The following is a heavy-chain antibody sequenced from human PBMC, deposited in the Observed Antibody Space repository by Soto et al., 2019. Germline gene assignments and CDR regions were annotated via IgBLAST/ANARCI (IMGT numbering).Heavy chain of an antibody. D-gene: IGHD6-6*01. J-gene: IGHJ4*02. CDR1: GGSFSSSGYY. CDR2: IYYIGPP. V-gene: IGHV4-31*03. CDR3: ARGRFVSSSGSLYFDY. Sequence: SETLSLTCTVSGGSFSSSGYYWNWIRQHPVKGLEWIGYIYYIGPPSYNPSLKSRVTMSVDTSESHFSLKLNSVTAADAAVYYCARGRFVSSSGSLYFDYWGQGALVTVSS.